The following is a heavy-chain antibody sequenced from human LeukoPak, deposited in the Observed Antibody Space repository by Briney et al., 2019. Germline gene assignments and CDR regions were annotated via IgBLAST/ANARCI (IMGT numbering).Heavy chain of an antibody. CDR1: VFTFSSYW. CDR2: INSDWCST. Sequence: GGSLRLSCASSVFTFSSYWMHWVRQAPGKGLVWVSRINSDWCSTIYADSVKGRFTISRDNAKNTLYLQMNSLRSEDTAVYYCATIYYSGSGDSSPWGQGTLVTVSS. V-gene: IGHV3-74*01. CDR3: ATIYYSGSGDSSP. D-gene: IGHD3-10*01. J-gene: IGHJ5*02.